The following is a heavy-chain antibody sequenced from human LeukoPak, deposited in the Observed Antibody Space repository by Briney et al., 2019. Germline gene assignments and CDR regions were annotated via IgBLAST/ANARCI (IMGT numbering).Heavy chain of an antibody. CDR3: ARGLCKQQLVRAYYYYGMDV. J-gene: IGHJ6*02. V-gene: IGHV4-34*01. Sequence: PSETLSLTCAVYGGSFSGYSWSWVRQPPGKGLEWIGEINHSGSTNYNPSLKSRVTISVDTSKYQFSLKLSSVTAADTAVDYCARGLCKQQLVRAYYYYGMDVWGQGTTVTVSS. CDR1: GGSFSGYS. CDR2: INHSGST. D-gene: IGHD6-13*01.